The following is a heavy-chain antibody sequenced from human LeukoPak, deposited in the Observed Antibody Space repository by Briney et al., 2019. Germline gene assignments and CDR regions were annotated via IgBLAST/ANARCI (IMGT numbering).Heavy chain of an antibody. CDR2: ISYDGSNK. J-gene: IGHJ6*03. D-gene: IGHD6-19*01. CDR1: GFTFSSYG. V-gene: IGHV3-33*05. Sequence: GGSLRLSCAASGFTFSSYGMHWVRQAPGKGLEWVAVISYDGSNKYYADSVKGRFTISRDNSKNTLYLQMNSLRAEDTAVYYCAKDLGSPRAFIAVDEQEPYYYYYMDVWGKGTTVTVSS. CDR3: AKDLGSPRAFIAVDEQEPYYYYYMDV.